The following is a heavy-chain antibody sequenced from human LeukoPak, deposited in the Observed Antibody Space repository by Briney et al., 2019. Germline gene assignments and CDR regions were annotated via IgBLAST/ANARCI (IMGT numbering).Heavy chain of an antibody. J-gene: IGHJ3*02. CDR2: ISSSNNYI. Sequence: GGSLRLSCAASGFTFSGYSMSWVRQAPGKGLDWVSSISSSNNYIYYAGSLKGRFTISRDNAKNSLYLQMNSLRAEDTAVYYCARALATVDSFDIWGQGTMVTVSS. CDR3: ARALATVDSFDI. D-gene: IGHD5-12*01. V-gene: IGHV3-21*01. CDR1: GFTFSGYS.